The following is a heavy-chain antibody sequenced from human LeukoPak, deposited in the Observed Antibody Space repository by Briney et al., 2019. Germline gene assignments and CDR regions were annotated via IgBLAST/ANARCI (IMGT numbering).Heavy chain of an antibody. CDR3: ARDRCSSTSCFIDY. D-gene: IGHD2-2*01. Sequence: PGGSLRLSCAVSRFTFSNYWMSWVRQAPRKGLHWVANIKQDGSEKYYVDSVKGRFPISRDNAKNSLYLQMNRLRAEERAVYYCARDRCSSTSCFIDYWGQGTLVTVSS. CDR2: IKQDGSEK. V-gene: IGHV3-7*04. CDR1: RFTFSNYW. J-gene: IGHJ4*02.